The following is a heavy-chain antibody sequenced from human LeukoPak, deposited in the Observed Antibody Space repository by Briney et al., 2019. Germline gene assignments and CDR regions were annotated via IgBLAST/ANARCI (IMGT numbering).Heavy chain of an antibody. V-gene: IGHV1-24*01. CDR1: GDTLTELS. CDR2: FEPEDGQT. D-gene: IGHD1-1*01. CDR3: ATGRPGSLLDY. J-gene: IGHJ4*02. Sequence: GASVKVSCKVSGDTLTELSMHWVRQAPGKGLEWTGGFEPEDGQTMYAQKFQDRLTMTEDTSTDTGYMELSSLRSEDTAVYYCATGRPGSLLDYWGQGSLVTVSS.